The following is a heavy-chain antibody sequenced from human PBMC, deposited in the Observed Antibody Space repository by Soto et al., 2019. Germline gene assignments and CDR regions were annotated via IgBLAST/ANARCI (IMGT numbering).Heavy chain of an antibody. CDR2: IYYSGST. CDR1: GGSISSSSYY. CDR3: VKRGNRDGYNWAY. D-gene: IGHD5-12*01. V-gene: IGHV4-39*01. J-gene: IGHJ4*02. Sequence: PSETLSLTCTVSGGSISSSSYYWGWIRQPPGKGLEWIGSIYYSGSTYYNPSLKSRVTISVDTSKNQFSLKLSSVTAADTAVYYSVKRGNRDGYNWAYWCQGTRVTVSA.